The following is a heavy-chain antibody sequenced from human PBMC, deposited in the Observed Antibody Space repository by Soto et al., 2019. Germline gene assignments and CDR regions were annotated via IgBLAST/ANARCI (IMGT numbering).Heavy chain of an antibody. V-gene: IGHV3-48*01. J-gene: IGHJ5*02. CDR2: ISSSSSTI. CDR3: ARDRSHKIMITFGGVPHWFDP. CDR1: GFTFSSYS. Sequence: PGGSLRLSCAASGFTFSSYSMNWVRQAPGKGLEWVSYISSSSSTIYYADSVKGRFTISRDNARNSLYLQMNSLRAEDTAVYYCARDRSHKIMITFGGVPHWFDPWGQGPLVTVPS. D-gene: IGHD3-16*01.